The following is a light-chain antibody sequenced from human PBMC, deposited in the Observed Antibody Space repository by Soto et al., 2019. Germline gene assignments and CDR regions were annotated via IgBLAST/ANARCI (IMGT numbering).Light chain of an antibody. CDR2: WAS. V-gene: IGKV4-1*01. CDR1: QSVLYTPNNNNY. J-gene: IGKJ2*01. CDR3: QQSYGTPMYT. Sequence: DIVMTQSPDSLAVSLGERATINCKSSQSVLYTPNNNNYLAWFQQKPGQPPKLLIYWASTRESGAPDRFSGSGSGTDFTLTISSLQTEDITTYYCQQSYGTPMYTFGQGTKLEIK.